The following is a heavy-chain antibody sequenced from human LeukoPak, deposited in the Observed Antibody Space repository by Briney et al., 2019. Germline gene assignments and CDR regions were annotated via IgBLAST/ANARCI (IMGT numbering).Heavy chain of an antibody. CDR1: GYTFTGYY. CDR2: INPSGGST. J-gene: IGHJ6*03. D-gene: IGHD4-23*01. Sequence: ASVKVSCKASGYTFTGYYIHWVRQAPGQGLEWMGIINPSGGSTGYAQKFQGRVTITADKSTSTAYMELSSLRSEDTAVYYCARGNSGVPYYYYMDVWGKGTTVTVSS. CDR3: ARGNSGVPYYYYMDV. V-gene: IGHV1-46*01.